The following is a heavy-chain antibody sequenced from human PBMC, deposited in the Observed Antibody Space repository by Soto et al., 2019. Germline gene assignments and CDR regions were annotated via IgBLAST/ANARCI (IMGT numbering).Heavy chain of an antibody. CDR2: IFHTGDT. Sequence: SETLSLTCSVSTYSISSGFFWGWIRQPPGKGLEWIGSIFHTGDTYYNPSLQSRITMSVDTSRNQFSLKLTSLTAADTAVYYCARDTNSLDPWGQGTLVTVS. CDR1: TYSISSGFF. V-gene: IGHV4-38-2*02. J-gene: IGHJ5*02. D-gene: IGHD1-1*01. CDR3: ARDTNSLDP.